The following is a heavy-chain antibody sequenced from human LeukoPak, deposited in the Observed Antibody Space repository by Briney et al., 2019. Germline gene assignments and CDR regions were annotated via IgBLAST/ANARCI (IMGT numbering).Heavy chain of an antibody. CDR2: IRFDGSNT. D-gene: IGHD4-11*01. CDR1: GFTFSSYG. J-gene: IGHJ6*03. V-gene: IGHV3-30*02. CDR3: ARDDYSNYAFYSLSYYYMDV. Sequence: GGSLRLSCAASGFTFSSYGMHWVRQAPGKGLEWVAFIRFDGSNTYYADSVKGRFTISRDNSKNTLYLQMNSLRAEDTAVYYCARDDYSNYAFYSLSYYYMDVWGKGTTVTVSS.